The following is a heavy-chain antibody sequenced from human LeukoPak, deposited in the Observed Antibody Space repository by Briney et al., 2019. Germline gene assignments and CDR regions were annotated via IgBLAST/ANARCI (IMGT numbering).Heavy chain of an antibody. D-gene: IGHD1-26*01. CDR3: AKSGVEWELLPYFDY. CDR2: ISGSGGST. J-gene: IGHJ4*02. CDR1: GFTFSSYA. V-gene: IGHV3-23*01. Sequence: GGSLRLSCAASGFTFSSYAMSWVRQAPGKGLEWVSAISGSGGSTYYADSVKGRFTISRDNSKNTLYLQMNSLRAEDTAVYYCAKSGVEWELLPYFDYWGQGTLVTVSS.